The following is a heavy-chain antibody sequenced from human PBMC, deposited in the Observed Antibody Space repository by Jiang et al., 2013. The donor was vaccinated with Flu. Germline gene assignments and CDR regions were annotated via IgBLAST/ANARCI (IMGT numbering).Heavy chain of an antibody. CDR1: GDSISSGYY. V-gene: IGHV4-38-2*02. J-gene: IGHJ4*02. CDR3: ARDKGNYYFDTSGYNYFDY. Sequence: TVSGDSISSGYYWGWIRQPPRKGLEWIGSIYHSGMTYYNPSLTSLKSRVTISADTSKNQFSLKLSSVIAADTAVYYCARDKGNYYFDTSGYNYFDYWGQGTLVTVSS. CDR2: IYHSGMT. D-gene: IGHD3-22*01.